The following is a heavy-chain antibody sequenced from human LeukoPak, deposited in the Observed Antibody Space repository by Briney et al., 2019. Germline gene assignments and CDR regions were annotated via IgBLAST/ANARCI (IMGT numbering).Heavy chain of an antibody. CDR1: GFTFSSYS. Sequence: GGSLRLSCAASGFTFSSYSMNWVRQAPGKGLEWVSYISSSSSTIYYADSVKGRFTISRDNSKNTLYLQMNSLRAEDTAVYYCAKPDSSGYYPEYFQHWGQGTLVTVSS. J-gene: IGHJ1*01. CDR2: ISSSSSTI. V-gene: IGHV3-48*01. CDR3: AKPDSSGYYPEYFQH. D-gene: IGHD3-22*01.